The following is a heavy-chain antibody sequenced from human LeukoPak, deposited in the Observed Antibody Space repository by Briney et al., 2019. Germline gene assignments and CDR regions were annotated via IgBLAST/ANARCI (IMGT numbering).Heavy chain of an antibody. V-gene: IGHV3-64*02. J-gene: IGHJ4*02. CDR1: GFTSSSYA. D-gene: IGHD6-6*01. CDR2: ISSNGGST. CDR3: ASTRSSDFDY. Sequence: GGSLRLSCAASGFTSSSYAMHWVRQAPGKGLEYVSAISSNGGSTYYADSVKGRFTISRDNSKNTLYLQMGSLRAEDMAVYYCASTRSSDFDYWGQGTLVTVSS.